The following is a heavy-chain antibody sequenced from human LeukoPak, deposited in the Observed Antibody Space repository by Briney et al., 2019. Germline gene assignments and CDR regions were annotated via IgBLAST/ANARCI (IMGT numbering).Heavy chain of an antibody. CDR2: IWRDGSNS. CDR1: GFTFNNYY. V-gene: IGHV3-33*01. J-gene: IGHJ4*02. D-gene: IGHD3-9*01. Sequence: PGGSLRLSCAASGFTFNNYYIHWVRQAPGKGLEWVAVIWRDGSNSYYADSVKGRFTISRDNSKNTLSLQMNSLRAEDTAVYYCARGGYDILEFLFDYWGQGTLVTVSS. CDR3: ARGGYDILEFLFDY.